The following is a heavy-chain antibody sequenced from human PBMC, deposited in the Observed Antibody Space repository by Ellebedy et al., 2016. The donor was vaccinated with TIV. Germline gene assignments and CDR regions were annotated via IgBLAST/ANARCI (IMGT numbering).Heavy chain of an antibody. Sequence: MPSETLSLTCTVSGGSISSGDYYRSWIRQPPGKGLEWIGYILYSGGTYYNPSLKSRVSISVDTSKNQFSLKLSSVTAADTAVYYCARMRYCGGDCWYFDYWGQGTLVTVSS. CDR3: ARMRYCGGDCWYFDY. D-gene: IGHD2-21*02. CDR2: ILYSGGT. CDR1: GGSISSGDYY. V-gene: IGHV4-30-4*01. J-gene: IGHJ4*02.